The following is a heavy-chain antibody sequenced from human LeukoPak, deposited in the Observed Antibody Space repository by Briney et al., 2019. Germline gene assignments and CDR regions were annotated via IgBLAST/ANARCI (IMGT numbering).Heavy chain of an antibody. CDR3: AKDINPGYYYYYMDV. D-gene: IGHD1-14*01. J-gene: IGHJ6*03. V-gene: IGHV3-74*01. Sequence: GGSLRLSCAASGFTFSSYWMHWVRQAPGKGLVWVSRINSDGSSTSYADSVKGRFTISRDNAKNTLYLQMNSLRAEDMALYYCAKDINPGYYYYYMDVWGKGTTVTVSS. CDR2: INSDGSST. CDR1: GFTFSSYW.